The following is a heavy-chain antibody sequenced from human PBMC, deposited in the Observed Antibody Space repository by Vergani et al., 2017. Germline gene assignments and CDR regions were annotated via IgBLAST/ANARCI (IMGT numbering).Heavy chain of an antibody. Sequence: QVQLVQSGAEVKKPGASVKVSCKASGYTFTSYYMHWVRQAPGQGLEWMGIINPSGGSTSYAQKFQGRVTMTRDTSTSTVYMELSSLRSEDTAVYYCARDREGWDIVVVPAATATYGMDVWGQGTTVTVSS. D-gene: IGHD2-2*01. CDR2: INPSGGST. CDR1: GYTFTSYY. V-gene: IGHV1-46*01. CDR3: ARDREGWDIVVVPAATATYGMDV. J-gene: IGHJ6*02.